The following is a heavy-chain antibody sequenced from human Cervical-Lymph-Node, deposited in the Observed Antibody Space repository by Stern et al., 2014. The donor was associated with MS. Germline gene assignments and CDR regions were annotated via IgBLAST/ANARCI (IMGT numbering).Heavy chain of an antibody. J-gene: IGHJ4*02. CDR1: GFPFSGFP. CDR2: IRGRCYSR. CDR3: AKPAWDDDGNYVPHFFDN. V-gene: IGHV3-23*04. Sequence: EVQLVESGGGFVQPGGSLRLSCAASGFPFSGFPMSWVRQDPGKGLELLSPIRGRCYSRHYSDSLKGRFTISRDNAKNTLYLQVNSLRAEDTAMYDCAKPAWDDDGNYVPHFFDNWGQGTQVTVSS. D-gene: IGHD4-11*01.